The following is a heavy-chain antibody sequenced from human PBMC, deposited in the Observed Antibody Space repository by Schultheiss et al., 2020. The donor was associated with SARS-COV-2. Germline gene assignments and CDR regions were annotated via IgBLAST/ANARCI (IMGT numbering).Heavy chain of an antibody. D-gene: IGHD6-13*01. J-gene: IGHJ6*02. V-gene: IGHV3-7*01. CDR1: GFTFSSYA. Sequence: GGSLRLSCAASGFTFSSYAMSWVRQAPGKGLEWVANIKQDGSEKYYVDSVKGRFTISRDNAKNSLYLQMNSLRAEDTAVYYCARDQGSSWPRDYYYGMDVWGQGTTVTVSS. CDR2: IKQDGSEK. CDR3: ARDQGSSWPRDYYYGMDV.